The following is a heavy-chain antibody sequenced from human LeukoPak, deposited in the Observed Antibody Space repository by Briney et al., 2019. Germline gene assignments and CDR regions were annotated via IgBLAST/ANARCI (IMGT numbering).Heavy chain of an antibody. V-gene: IGHV3-48*01. D-gene: IGHD3-10*01. J-gene: IGHJ5*02. CDR2: IISSGTTI. CDR1: GFTFSTYT. CDR3: ARAQFEERFNP. Sequence: GGSLRLSCEASGFTFSTYTMNWVRQAPGKGLEGVSYIISSGTTIYYADSVRRRFTISRDNAKTSMYLQMSSRRAEDTAVYFCARAQFEERFNPWGQGTLVTVSS.